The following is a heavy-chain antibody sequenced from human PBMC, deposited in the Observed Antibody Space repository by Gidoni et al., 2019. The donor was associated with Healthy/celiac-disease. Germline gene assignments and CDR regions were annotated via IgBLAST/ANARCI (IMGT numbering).Heavy chain of an antibody. V-gene: IGHV4-59*01. CDR1: GGSFSSYY. CDR2: IYYSGST. D-gene: IGHD2-2*01. CDR3: ARDVLPAALGWFDP. Sequence: QVQLQESGPGLVKPSETMSLTCTVSGGSFSSYYWSWIRQPPGKGLEWIGYIYYSGSTHYNPSLKSRVTISVDTSKNQFSLKLSSVTAADTAVYYCARDVLPAALGWFDPWGQGTLVTVSS. J-gene: IGHJ5*02.